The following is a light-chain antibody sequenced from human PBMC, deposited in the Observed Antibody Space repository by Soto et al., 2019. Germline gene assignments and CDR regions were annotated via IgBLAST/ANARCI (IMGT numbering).Light chain of an antibody. CDR3: HQYTNWPVT. CDR2: DAS. V-gene: IGKV3D-15*01. J-gene: IGKJ5*01. Sequence: EVVMTQSPATLSVSPGEGVTLSCRASQSVSILLAWYQQKPGQAPRLLIYDASNRATGIPARFSGSGSGTEFTLAISSLQSEDFAVYYCHQYTNWPVTFGQGTRLEIK. CDR1: QSVSIL.